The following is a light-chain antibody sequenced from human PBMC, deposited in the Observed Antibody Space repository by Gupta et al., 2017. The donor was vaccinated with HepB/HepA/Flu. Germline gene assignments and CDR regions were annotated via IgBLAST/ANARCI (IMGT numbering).Light chain of an antibody. CDR2: NNN. V-gene: IGLV1-44*01. CDR1: SSNTRSNT. CDR3: ATWDDSLSGPV. Sequence: QPVLPQPPSASGTPGQRVTTYWSGSSSNTRSNTVNWHQQLPGTAPKLLNYNNNQRPSGVPDRCSGSKSGTSASLAISGPQSEDEADYYCATWDDSLSGPVVGGGTKLTVL. J-gene: IGLJ3*02.